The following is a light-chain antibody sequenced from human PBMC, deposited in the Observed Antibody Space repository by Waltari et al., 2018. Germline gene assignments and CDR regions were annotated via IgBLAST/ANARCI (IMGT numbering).Light chain of an antibody. CDR1: SGSIASNY. CDR2: EAN. J-gene: IGLJ2*01. Sequence: NFMLTQPHSVSESPGKTVTISCTCSSGSIASNYVQWYQQRPGSSPTTVIYEANQRPSGGPDRFSGSIDSSSNSASLTISGLKTEDEADYYCQSYDSSNVVFGGGTKLTVL. CDR3: QSYDSSNVV. V-gene: IGLV6-57*01.